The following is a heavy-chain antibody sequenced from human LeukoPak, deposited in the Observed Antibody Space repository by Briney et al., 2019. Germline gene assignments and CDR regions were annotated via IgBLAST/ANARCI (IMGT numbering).Heavy chain of an antibody. J-gene: IGHJ6*03. CDR3: ARGDSHYYYMDV. Sequence: ASVKVSCKASGYTFTGYYMHWVRQAPGQGLEWMGWINPNSGDTNYEQKFQGRVTMTRDTSISTAYMELSRLRSDDTAVYYCARGDSHYYYMDVWGRGTTVSVSS. CDR2: INPNSGDT. CDR1: GYTFTGYY. D-gene: IGHD3-22*01. V-gene: IGHV1-2*02.